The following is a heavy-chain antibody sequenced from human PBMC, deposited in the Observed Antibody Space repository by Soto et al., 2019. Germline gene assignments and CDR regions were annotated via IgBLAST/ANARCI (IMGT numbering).Heavy chain of an antibody. CDR1: GGSVSSGSHY. Sequence: QVQLQESGPGLVKPSETLSLTCTVSGGSVSSGSHYWGWSRQPPGKGPEWIAYISYSGSPDYNPYLQSGVSLSIDKCKNQITPKERSVTAVDTAVYYCASDRYESINSFDAFDIWGQGTLVTVSS. V-gene: IGHV4-61*01. J-gene: IGHJ3*02. CDR2: ISYSGSP. CDR3: ASDRYESINSFDAFDI. D-gene: IGHD1-1*01.